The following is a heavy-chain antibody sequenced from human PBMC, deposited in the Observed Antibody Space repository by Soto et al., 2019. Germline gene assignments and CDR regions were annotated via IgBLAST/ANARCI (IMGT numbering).Heavy chain of an antibody. Sequence: QLQLQESGSGLVKPSQTLSLTCAVSGGSISSGGYSWSWLRQPPGKGLEWIGYIYHSGSSYCNPSLKSRVTISVDRSKNQFSLKLSSVTAADTAVYYCAAGGGLPRYYWGQGTLVTVSS. CDR2: IYHSGSS. D-gene: IGHD5-12*01. CDR1: GGSISSGGYS. CDR3: AAGGGLPRYY. V-gene: IGHV4-30-2*01. J-gene: IGHJ4*02.